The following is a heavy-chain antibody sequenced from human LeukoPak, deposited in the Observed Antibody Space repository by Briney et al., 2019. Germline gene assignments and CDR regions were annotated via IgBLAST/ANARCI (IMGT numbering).Heavy chain of an antibody. CDR1: GFTFSSYA. Sequence: GGSLRLSCAASGFTFSSYAMSWVRQAPGKGLEWVSAISGSGGSTYYADSVKGQFTISRDNSKNTLYLQMNSLRAEDTAVYYCAKRNDSSGYYHRNAFDIWGQGTMVTVSS. CDR3: AKRNDSSGYYHRNAFDI. D-gene: IGHD3-22*01. CDR2: ISGSGGST. J-gene: IGHJ3*02. V-gene: IGHV3-23*01.